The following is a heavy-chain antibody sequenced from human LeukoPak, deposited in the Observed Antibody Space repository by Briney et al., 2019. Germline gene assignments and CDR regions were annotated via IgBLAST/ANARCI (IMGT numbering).Heavy chain of an antibody. CDR3: ARYMITFGGVIVPSWFDP. Sequence: PSETLSLTCTVSGGSISSSSYYWGWIRQPPGKGLDWIGSIYYSGSTYYNPSLKSRVTISVDTPKNQFSLKLSSVTAADTAVYYCARYMITFGGVIVPSWFDPWGQGTLVTVSS. CDR2: IYYSGST. D-gene: IGHD3-16*02. V-gene: IGHV4-39*01. J-gene: IGHJ5*02. CDR1: GGSISSSSYY.